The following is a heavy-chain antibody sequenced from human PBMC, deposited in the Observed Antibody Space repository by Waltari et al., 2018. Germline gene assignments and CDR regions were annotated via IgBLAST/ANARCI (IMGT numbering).Heavy chain of an antibody. CDR1: GGSFIGYY. CDR2: INHSGNT. V-gene: IGHV4-34*02. CDR3: VRLEDCTGPGGNCYSGDSFALDV. Sequence: QVQLQQWGAGQLQPSETLSLTCAVYGGSFIGYYWGRIRQAPGKGLEWIGEINHSGNTNYNPSLRSRVTMLVDTSKSQLSLKVHSVTAADTAVYYCVRLEDCTGPGGNCYSGDSFALDVWGQGTTVTVSS. D-gene: IGHD2-8*02. J-gene: IGHJ6*02.